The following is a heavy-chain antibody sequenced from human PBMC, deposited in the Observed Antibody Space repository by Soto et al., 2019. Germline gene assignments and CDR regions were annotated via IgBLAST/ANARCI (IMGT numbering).Heavy chain of an antibody. CDR2: IYYSGST. CDR1: GGSISSGDYY. J-gene: IGHJ4*02. V-gene: IGHV4-30-4*01. Sequence: SSETLSLTCTVSGGSISSGDYYWSWIRQPPGKGLEWIGYIYYSGSTYYNPSLKSRVTISVDTSKNQFSLKLSSVTAADTAVYYCARDRDKDPEYYFDYWGQGTLVTVSS. CDR3: ARDRDKDPEYYFDY.